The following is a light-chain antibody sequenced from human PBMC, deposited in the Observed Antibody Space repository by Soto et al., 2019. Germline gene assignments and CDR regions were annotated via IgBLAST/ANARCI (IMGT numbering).Light chain of an antibody. V-gene: IGKV1-8*01. CDR3: QHYNSYSEA. J-gene: IGKJ1*01. CDR2: DAS. Sequence: AIRMTQSPSSSSASTGDRASITCRATQDIGTYLAWYQQIPGKAPKLLIYDASSLQGGVPSRFSGSGSGTDFTLTISSLQPDDFATYYCQHYNSYSEAFGQGTKVDIK. CDR1: QDIGTY.